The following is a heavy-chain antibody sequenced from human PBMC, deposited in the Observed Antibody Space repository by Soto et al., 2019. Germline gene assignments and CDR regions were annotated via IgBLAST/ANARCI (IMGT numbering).Heavy chain of an antibody. V-gene: IGHV1-24*01. J-gene: IGHJ6*02. CDR3: ATGIMGVVPYYYYYGMDV. Sequence: ASVKVSCKVSGYTLTELSMHWVRQAPGKGLEWMGGFDPEDGETIYAQKFQGRVTMTEDTSTDTAYMELSSLRSEDTAVYYCATGIMGVVPYYYYYGMDVWGQGTTVTVS. CDR1: GYTLTELS. CDR2: FDPEDGET. D-gene: IGHD3-3*01.